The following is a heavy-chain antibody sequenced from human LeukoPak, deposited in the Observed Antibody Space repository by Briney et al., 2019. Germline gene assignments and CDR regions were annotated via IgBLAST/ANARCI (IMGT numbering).Heavy chain of an antibody. CDR3: ATTATWELVTFDY. J-gene: IGHJ4*02. CDR2: INSDGSST. D-gene: IGHD1-26*01. Sequence: GGSLRLSCAASGFTFSSYGMHWVRQAPGKGLEWVSRINSDGSSTSYADSVKGRFTISRDNAKNTLYLQMNSLRAEDTAVYYCATTATWELVTFDYWGQGTLVTVSS. V-gene: IGHV3-74*01. CDR1: GFTFSSYG.